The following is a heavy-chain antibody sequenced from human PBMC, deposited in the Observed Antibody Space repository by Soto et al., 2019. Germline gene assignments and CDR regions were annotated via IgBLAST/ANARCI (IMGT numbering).Heavy chain of an antibody. Sequence: EVQLVESGGGLVEPGGSLRLSCEASGFTFTNAWMNWVRQAPGKGLEWVGRIKSKTDGGTADYAAPVKGRFTISRDGSKTTLYLQINSLKTEDTAVYYWSTERDKLIDYCGQGTLVTVSS. D-gene: IGHD1-1*01. J-gene: IGHJ4*02. CDR2: IKSKTDGGTA. V-gene: IGHV3-15*07. CDR3: STERDKLIDY. CDR1: GFTFTNAW.